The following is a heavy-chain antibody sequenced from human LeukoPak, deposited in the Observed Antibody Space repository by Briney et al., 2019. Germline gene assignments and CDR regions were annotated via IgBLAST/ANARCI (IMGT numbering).Heavy chain of an antibody. CDR2: ISSSSSTI. J-gene: IGHJ4*02. CDR3: AKDRTSSWSSLDY. Sequence: GGSLRLSCAASGFTFSSYSMNWVRQAPGKGLEWVSYISSSSSTIYYADSVKGRFTISRDNSKNTLYLQMNSLRAEDTALYYCAKDRTSSWSSLDYWAQGTLVTVSS. CDR1: GFTFSSYS. V-gene: IGHV3-48*01. D-gene: IGHD6-13*01.